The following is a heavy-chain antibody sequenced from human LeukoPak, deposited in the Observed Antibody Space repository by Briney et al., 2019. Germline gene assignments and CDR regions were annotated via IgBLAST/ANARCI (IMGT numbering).Heavy chain of an antibody. CDR1: GGTFSSYA. CDR2: IIPIFGTA. D-gene: IGHD3-10*01. CDR3: ASSITMVRGVILNWFDP. Sequence: SVKVSCKASGGTFSSYAISWVRQAPGQGLEWMGGIIPIFGTANYAQKFQGRVTITADESTSTAYMGLSSLRSEDTAVYYCASSITMVRGVILNWFDPWGQGTLVTVSS. J-gene: IGHJ5*02. V-gene: IGHV1-69*13.